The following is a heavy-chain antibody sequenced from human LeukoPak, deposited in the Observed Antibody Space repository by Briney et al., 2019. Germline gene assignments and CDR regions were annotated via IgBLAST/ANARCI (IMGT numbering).Heavy chain of an antibody. CDR3: AREGIIAARLRRFDY. J-gene: IGHJ4*02. V-gene: IGHV1-69*05. D-gene: IGHD6-6*01. Sequence: SVKVSCKASGGTFSSYAISWVRQAPGQGLEWMGRIIPISGTANYAQKFQGRVTMTRDTSTSTVYMELSSLRSEDTAVYYCAREGIIAARLRRFDYWGQGTLVTVSS. CDR1: GGTFSSYA. CDR2: IIPISGTA.